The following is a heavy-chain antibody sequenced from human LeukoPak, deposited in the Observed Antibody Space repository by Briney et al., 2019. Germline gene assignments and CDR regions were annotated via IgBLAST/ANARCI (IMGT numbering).Heavy chain of an antibody. Sequence: AAVKVSFKAAGYSFTGDYLDWVWQAPGQGLELMGWIIPNSGGTDYAQKFQGRVTLTSDTSMSTVYLELSRLRSNDTAVYYCARDPGISSAVYFDFWGQGNVVTVSS. J-gene: IGHJ4*02. CDR1: GYSFTGDY. CDR3: ARDPGISSAVYFDF. D-gene: IGHD6-13*01. V-gene: IGHV1-2*02. CDR2: IIPNSGGT.